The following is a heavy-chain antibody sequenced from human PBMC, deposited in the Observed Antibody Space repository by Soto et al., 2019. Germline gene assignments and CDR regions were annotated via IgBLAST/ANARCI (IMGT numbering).Heavy chain of an antibody. D-gene: IGHD3-22*01. Sequence: PSETLSLTCAVYGGSFSGYCWSWIRQPPGKGLEWIGEINHSGSTNYNPSLKSRVTISVDTSKNQFSLKLSSVTAADTAVYYCARGLGAITMIVVNAFDIWGQGTMVTVS. CDR1: GGSFSGYC. CDR3: ARGLGAITMIVVNAFDI. V-gene: IGHV4-34*01. CDR2: INHSGST. J-gene: IGHJ3*02.